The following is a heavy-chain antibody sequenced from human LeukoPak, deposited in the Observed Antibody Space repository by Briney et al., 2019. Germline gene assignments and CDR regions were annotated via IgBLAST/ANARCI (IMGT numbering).Heavy chain of an antibody. Sequence: GXXLRLSCAASGFIFSSYAMSWVRQAPGKGLEWVSHISASGGTIYYADSVKGRFTISRDNSKNTLYLQMNSLRAEDTALYYCAKQHGNFDSWGQGTLVTVSS. CDR1: GFIFSSYA. CDR3: AKQHGNFDS. CDR2: ISASGGTI. D-gene: IGHD1-26*01. J-gene: IGHJ4*02. V-gene: IGHV3-23*01.